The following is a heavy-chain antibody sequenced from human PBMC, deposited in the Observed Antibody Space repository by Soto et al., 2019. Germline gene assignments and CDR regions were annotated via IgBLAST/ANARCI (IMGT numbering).Heavy chain of an antibody. CDR3: ARGGSRYGFEAFDM. J-gene: IGHJ3*02. Sequence: QVQLVESGGGVVQPGRSLRLACVASGFTFSSYVIYWVRQAPGKGLEWVALISYDGTTQYNADSVKGRFTISRDNSKNTVFLRMNSLRPEDTAVFYCARGGSRYGFEAFDMWGQGTMVTASS. D-gene: IGHD5-18*01. CDR1: GFTFSSYV. V-gene: IGHV3-30-3*01. CDR2: ISYDGTTQ.